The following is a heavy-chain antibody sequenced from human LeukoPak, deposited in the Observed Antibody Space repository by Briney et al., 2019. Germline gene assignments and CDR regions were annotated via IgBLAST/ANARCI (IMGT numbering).Heavy chain of an antibody. Sequence: GGSLRLSCAASGFTVSSNYMSWVRQAPGKGLEWVSVIYSGGSTYYADSVKGRFTISRDNSKNTLYLQLDSLRAEDTAVYYCAREDYGGNSRYFDFWGQGTLVTVSS. J-gene: IGHJ4*02. CDR3: AREDYGGNSRYFDF. V-gene: IGHV3-66*01. D-gene: IGHD4-23*01. CDR1: GFTVSSNY. CDR2: IYSGGST.